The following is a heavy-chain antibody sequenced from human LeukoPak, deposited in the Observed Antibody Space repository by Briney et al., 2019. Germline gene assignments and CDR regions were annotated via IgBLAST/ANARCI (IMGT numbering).Heavy chain of an antibody. CDR3: ARTSPHGGSFYVFDY. D-gene: IGHD2-15*01. V-gene: IGHV4-34*01. CDR2: INHSGST. Sequence: SETLSLTCAVYGGSFSGYYWSWIRQPPGKGLEWIGEINHSGSTNYNPSLKSRVTISVDTSKNQFSLKLSSVTAADTAVYYCARTSPHGGSFYVFDYWGQGALVTVSS. J-gene: IGHJ4*02. CDR1: GGSFSGYY.